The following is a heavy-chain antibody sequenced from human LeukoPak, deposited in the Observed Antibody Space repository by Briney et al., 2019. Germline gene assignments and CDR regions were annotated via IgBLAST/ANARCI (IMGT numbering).Heavy chain of an antibody. J-gene: IGHJ5*02. Sequence: GGSLRLSCAASGFTFSDYYMSWIRQAPGKGLEWVSYISSSGSTIYYADSVRGRFTISRDNTKNSLFLQMNSLRAEDTAIYYCARDVGTSSNWCDPWGQGTLVTVSS. V-gene: IGHV3-11*04. CDR2: ISSSGSTI. CDR3: ARDVGTSSNWCDP. CDR1: GFTFSDYY. D-gene: IGHD6-6*01.